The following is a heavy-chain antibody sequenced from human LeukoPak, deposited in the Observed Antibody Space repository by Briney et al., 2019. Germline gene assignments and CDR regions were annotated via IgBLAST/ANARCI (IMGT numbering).Heavy chain of an antibody. D-gene: IGHD3-22*01. Sequence: SGGSLSLSCAASGFTFDDYAMHWVRQAPGKGLEWVSGISWNSGSIGYADSVKGRFTISRDNAKNPLYLQMNSLRAEDTAVYYCHAAYYYDSSGYRFDYWGQGTLVTVSS. J-gene: IGHJ4*02. CDR2: ISWNSGSI. CDR1: GFTFDDYA. CDR3: HAAYYYDSSGYRFDY. V-gene: IGHV3-9*01.